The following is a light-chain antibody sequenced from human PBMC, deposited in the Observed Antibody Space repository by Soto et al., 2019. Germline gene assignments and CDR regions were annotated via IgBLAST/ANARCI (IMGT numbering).Light chain of an antibody. J-gene: IGKJ4*01. CDR3: MQVLQTPLT. Sequence: DIVMTQSPLSLPVTPGEPASISCRSSQILLHSNGYNYLGWFLQKPGQSPQLLIYLGSGRASGVPDRFSGSGSGTDFTLKISRVEAEDVGVYYCMQVLQTPLTFGGGTKVEIK. V-gene: IGKV2-28*01. CDR2: LGS. CDR1: QILLHSNGYNY.